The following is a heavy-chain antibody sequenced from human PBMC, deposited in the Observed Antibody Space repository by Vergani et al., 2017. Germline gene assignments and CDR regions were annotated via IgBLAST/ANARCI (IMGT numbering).Heavy chain of an antibody. CDR1: GYPFTGYY. D-gene: IGHD1-26*01. V-gene: IGHV1-2*02. CDR2: INPNSGGK. CDR3: ARDDREGATPFDY. Sequence: QVQLVQSGAEVKKPGASVKASCKASGYPFTGYYMHWVRQAPGQGLEWKGWINPNSGGKNDAQKFQGRVTMTRDTSISTAYMELRRLRSDDTAVYYCARDDREGATPFDYWGQGTLVTVSS. J-gene: IGHJ4*02.